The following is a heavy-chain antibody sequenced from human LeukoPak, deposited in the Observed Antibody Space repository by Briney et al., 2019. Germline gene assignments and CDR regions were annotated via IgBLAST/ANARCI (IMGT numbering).Heavy chain of an antibody. CDR1: GGSISSGSYY. D-gene: IGHD1-20*01. CDR3: ARRITGILAPFDY. V-gene: IGHV4-61*02. CDR2: IYTSGST. J-gene: IGHJ4*02. Sequence: SETLSLTCTVSGGSISSGSYYWSWIRQPAGKGLEWIGRIYTSGSTNYNPSLKSRVTISVDTSKNQFSLKLSSVTAADTAVYYCARRITGILAPFDYWAQGTLVTVSS.